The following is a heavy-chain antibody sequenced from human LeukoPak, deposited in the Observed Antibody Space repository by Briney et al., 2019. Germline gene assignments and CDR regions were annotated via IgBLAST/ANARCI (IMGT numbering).Heavy chain of an antibody. CDR2: IWYDGSNK. CDR1: GFTFSNYG. D-gene: IGHD2-15*01. J-gene: IGHJ3*02. V-gene: IGHV3-33*08. Sequence: GGSLRLSCAASGFTFSNYGMHWVRQAPGKGLEWVAVIWYDGSNKYYADSVKGRFTISRDNSKNTLYLQMNSLRAEDTALYYCAREADVVVVPTSTQGAFDIWGQGTVVTVSS. CDR3: AREADVVVVPTSTQGAFDI.